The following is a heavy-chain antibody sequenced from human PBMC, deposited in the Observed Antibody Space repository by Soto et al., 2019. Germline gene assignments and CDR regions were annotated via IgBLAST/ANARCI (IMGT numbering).Heavy chain of an antibody. CDR2: ISAYNGNT. V-gene: IGHV1-18*01. CDR3: AGDVRYCTNGVRFRLYIF. J-gene: IGHJ4*02. Sequence: ASVKVSCKASGYTFTSYGISWVRRAPGQGLEWMGWISAYNGNTNYAQKLQGRVTMTTDTSTSTAYMELRSLRSDDTAVYYCAGDVRYCTNGVRFRLYIFWGQGTLVTVSS. CDR1: GYTFTSYG. D-gene: IGHD2-8*01.